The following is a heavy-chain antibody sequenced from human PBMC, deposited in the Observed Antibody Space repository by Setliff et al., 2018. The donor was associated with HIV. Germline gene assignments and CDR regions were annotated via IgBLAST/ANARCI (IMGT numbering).Heavy chain of an antibody. CDR2: IIPIHGIT. V-gene: IGHV1-69*10. D-gene: IGHD5-18*01. CDR3: ARDPSRWVQPVTRITAFDI. CDR1: GGTFNSYA. J-gene: IGHJ3*02. Sequence: GASVKVSCKSSGGTFNSYAISWVRQAPGQGLEWMGGIIPIHGITNNAQKFQGRVTITADKSTSTVYMELSSLRSDDTAVYYCARDPSRWVQPVTRITAFDIWGQGTMVTVSS.